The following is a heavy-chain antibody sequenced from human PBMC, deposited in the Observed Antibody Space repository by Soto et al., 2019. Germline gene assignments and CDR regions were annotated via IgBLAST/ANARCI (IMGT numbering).Heavy chain of an antibody. J-gene: IGHJ5*02. CDR3: ARADSSSSGMFDP. Sequence: SVKVSCKASGGTFSSYAISWVRQAPGQGLEWMGGIIPIFGTANYEQKFQGRVTMTADASTSTAYMELSSLRSEDTAVYYCARADSSSSGMFDPWGQGTLVTVSS. V-gene: IGHV1-69*13. CDR2: IIPIFGTA. D-gene: IGHD6-6*01. CDR1: GGTFSSYA.